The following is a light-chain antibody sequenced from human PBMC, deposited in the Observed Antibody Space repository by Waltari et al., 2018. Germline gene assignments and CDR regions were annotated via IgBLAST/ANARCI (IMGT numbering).Light chain of an antibody. CDR3: QQGNSYPLT. CDR2: NTN. CDR1: QGISSF. Sequence: IQMSQSPSSLSASVGDRVTITCRASQGISSFLNWYQQKLGKAPKLLIYNTNSLASGFPSRFSGSGSGTDFTLTISILQPEDFATYYCQQGNSYPLTFGGGTKVEIK. V-gene: IGKV1-13*02. J-gene: IGKJ4*01.